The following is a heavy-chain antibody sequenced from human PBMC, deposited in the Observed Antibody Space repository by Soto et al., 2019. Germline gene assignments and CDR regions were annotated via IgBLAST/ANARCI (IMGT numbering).Heavy chain of an antibody. CDR2: ISYDGSNK. V-gene: IGHV3-30*03. CDR3: ATTSPDDYYDSSGYYYVPIFDY. D-gene: IGHD3-22*01. Sequence: GGSLSHSCAASGFTFSSYGMHRVRQDPGKGLEWVAVISYDGSNKYYADSVKGRFTISRDNSKNTLYLQMNSRRAEDTAVYYCATTSPDDYYDSSGYYYVPIFDYWGQGTLVTVS. J-gene: IGHJ4*02. CDR1: GFTFSSYG.